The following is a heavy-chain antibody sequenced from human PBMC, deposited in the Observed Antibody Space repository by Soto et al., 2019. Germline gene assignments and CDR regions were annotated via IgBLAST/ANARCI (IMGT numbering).Heavy chain of an antibody. Sequence: EVQLVEPGGGLVQPGRSLRLSCAASGFTFDDYAMHWVRQAPGKGLEWVSGISWNSGSIGYADSVKGRFTISRDNAKNSLYLQMNSLRAEDTALYYCAKDRVEWLFGWFDPWGQGTLVTVSS. V-gene: IGHV3-9*01. CDR2: ISWNSGSI. J-gene: IGHJ5*02. CDR1: GFTFDDYA. D-gene: IGHD3-3*01. CDR3: AKDRVEWLFGWFDP.